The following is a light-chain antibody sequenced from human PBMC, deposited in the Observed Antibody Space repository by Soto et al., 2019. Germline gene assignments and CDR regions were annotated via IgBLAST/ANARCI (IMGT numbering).Light chain of an antibody. Sequence: DIQMTQSPSTLSASVGHRVTITCRASQSIGSWLAWYQQKPRKAPKLLIYKASNLESRVPSRFSGSGSGTEFTLTINGLQPDDFATYYCQHYSSYYTFGQGTTVDSK. CDR2: KAS. V-gene: IGKV1-5*03. J-gene: IGKJ2*01. CDR1: QSIGSW. CDR3: QHYSSYYT.